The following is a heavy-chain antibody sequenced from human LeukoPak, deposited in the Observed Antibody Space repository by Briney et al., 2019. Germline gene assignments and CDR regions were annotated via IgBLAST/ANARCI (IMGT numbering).Heavy chain of an antibody. D-gene: IGHD6-13*01. J-gene: IGHJ3*02. CDR3: ARLLGAAAGTGAFDI. CDR2: IDPSDSCT. Sequence: PGESLKISCKGSGYSFTSYWISLVRQMPGKGLEWMGRIDPSDSCTNYSPSFQGHVTISADKSISTAYLQWSSLKASDTAMYYCARLLGAAAGTGAFDIWGQGTMVTVSS. CDR1: GYSFTSYW. V-gene: IGHV5-10-1*01.